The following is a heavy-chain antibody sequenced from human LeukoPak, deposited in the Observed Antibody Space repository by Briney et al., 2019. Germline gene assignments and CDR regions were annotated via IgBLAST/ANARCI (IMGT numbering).Heavy chain of an antibody. CDR1: CGSISSYY. D-gene: IGHD3-3*01. CDR3: ARGKTIFGVVIIHHAFDI. Sequence: PSETLSLTCTVSCGSISSYYWSWIRQPPGKGLEWIGYIYYSGSTNYNPSLKSRVTISVDTSKNQFSLKLSSVTAADTAVYYCARGKTIFGVVIIHHAFDIWGQGTMVTVSS. V-gene: IGHV4-59*08. CDR2: IYYSGST. J-gene: IGHJ3*02.